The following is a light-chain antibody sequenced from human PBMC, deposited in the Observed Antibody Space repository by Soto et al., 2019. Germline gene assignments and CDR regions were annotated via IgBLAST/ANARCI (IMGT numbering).Light chain of an antibody. V-gene: IGKV3-15*01. Sequence: VLTQSPATLSLSPGERATLSCRASQSVSTNLAWYQQRPGQAPRLLIYAASARATGTPARFSGSGSGTEFTLTISSLQSEDSAIYYCHQYNNWRTFGQGTRVEIK. CDR1: QSVSTN. CDR2: AAS. CDR3: HQYNNWRT. J-gene: IGKJ5*01.